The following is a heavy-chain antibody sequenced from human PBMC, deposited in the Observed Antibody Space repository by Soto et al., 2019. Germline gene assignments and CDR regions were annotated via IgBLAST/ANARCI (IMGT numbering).Heavy chain of an antibody. Sequence: GGSLRLSCAASGFTFSSYGMHWVRQAPGKGLEWVAVISYDGSNKYYADSVKGRFTISRDNSKNTLYLQMNSLRAEVTAVYYCARGYYDFWSGSSMDVWGQGT. CDR3: ARGYYDFWSGSSMDV. D-gene: IGHD3-3*01. CDR2: ISYDGSNK. V-gene: IGHV3-30-3*01. CDR1: GFTFSSYG. J-gene: IGHJ6*02.